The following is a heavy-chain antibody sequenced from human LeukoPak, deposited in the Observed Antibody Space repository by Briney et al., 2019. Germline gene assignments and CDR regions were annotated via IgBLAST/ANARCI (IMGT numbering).Heavy chain of an antibody. CDR2: IRKNGGDT. CDR1: GFIFSDYS. Sequence: GGSLRLSCTASGFIFSDYSMTWVRQAPGKGLEWVSTIRKNGGDTYYADSVKGRFTISRDNSKNTVFLEMNSLRAEDTAVYYCSKGGYATYFGPWGKGILVTVSS. CDR3: SKGGYATYFGP. D-gene: IGHD2-15*01. V-gene: IGHV3-23*01. J-gene: IGHJ5*02.